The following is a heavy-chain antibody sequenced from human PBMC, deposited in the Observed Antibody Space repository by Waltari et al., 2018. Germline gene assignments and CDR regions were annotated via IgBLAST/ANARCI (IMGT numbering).Heavy chain of an antibody. Sequence: QVQLQQWGAGLLKPSETLSLTCAVYGGSFSGYYWSWIRQPPGKGLEWIGGINHSGSTNYNPSLKSRVTISVDTSKNQFSLKLSSVTAADTAVYYCAIGGSYFDAFDIWGQGTMVTVSS. J-gene: IGHJ3*02. V-gene: IGHV4-34*01. D-gene: IGHD1-26*01. CDR3: AIGGSYFDAFDI. CDR2: INHSGST. CDR1: GGSFSGYY.